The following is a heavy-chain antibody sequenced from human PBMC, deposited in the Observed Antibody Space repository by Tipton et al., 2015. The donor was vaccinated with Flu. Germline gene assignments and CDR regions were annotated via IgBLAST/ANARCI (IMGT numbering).Heavy chain of an antibody. V-gene: IGHV3-11*01. CDR2: ISSSGSTI. CDR3: ARDSSSSWYYYYYGMDV. D-gene: IGHD6-13*01. CDR1: GFTFSDYY. Sequence: CAASGFTFSDYYMSWIRQAPGKGLEWVSYISSSGSTIYYADSVKGRFTISRDNAKNSLYLQMNSLRAEDTAVYYCARDSSSSWYYYYYGMDVRGQGTTVTVSS. J-gene: IGHJ6*02.